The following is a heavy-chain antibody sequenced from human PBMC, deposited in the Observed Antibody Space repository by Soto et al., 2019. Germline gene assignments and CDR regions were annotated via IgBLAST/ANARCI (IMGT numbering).Heavy chain of an antibody. CDR2: VSSDGRTT. Sequence: QVRLVESGGGVVQPGRSLRLSCVASGFTFRSYGIHWVRQAPGKGLEWVAVVSSDGRTTYYADSVKGRFTISRDNSKNTLYLQMDSLRPEETAVYYCAKEIAGAGDLDYWGHGTLVTVSS. D-gene: IGHD6-19*01. V-gene: IGHV3-30*18. J-gene: IGHJ4*01. CDR1: GFTFRSYG. CDR3: AKEIAGAGDLDY.